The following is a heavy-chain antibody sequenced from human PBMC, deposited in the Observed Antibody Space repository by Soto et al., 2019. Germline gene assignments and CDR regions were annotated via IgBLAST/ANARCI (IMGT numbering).Heavy chain of an antibody. CDR1: GDSFSSYY. Sequence: QVQLQQWGAGLLKPSETLSLTCAVYGDSFSSYYWGWIRQPPGKGLEWIGEINHSGSTNYTPSLKSRVTISVDTSKNQFSLKLSSVTAADTAVYYCARRNYYYAMDVWGKGTTVTVSS. CDR3: ARRNYYYAMDV. J-gene: IGHJ6*04. V-gene: IGHV4-34*01. CDR2: INHSGST.